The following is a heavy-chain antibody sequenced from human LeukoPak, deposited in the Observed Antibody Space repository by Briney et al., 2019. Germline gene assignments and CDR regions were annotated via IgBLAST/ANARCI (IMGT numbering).Heavy chain of an antibody. J-gene: IGHJ1*01. Sequence: GGSLRLSCAASGFTFSSYEMHWVRQAPGKGLEWVSGISPSGDITYYTDSVRGRFTISRDNFKNTLSLQVNSLRAEDTAMYYCAKDDDWGRYKHWGQGTLVTVSS. CDR1: GFTFSSYE. D-gene: IGHD3-16*01. CDR3: AKDDDWGRYKH. V-gene: IGHV3-23*01. CDR2: ISPSGDIT.